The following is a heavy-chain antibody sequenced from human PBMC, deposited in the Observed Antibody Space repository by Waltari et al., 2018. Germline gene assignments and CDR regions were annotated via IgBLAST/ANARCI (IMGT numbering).Heavy chain of an antibody. D-gene: IGHD1-26*01. V-gene: IGHV3-30*01. CDR2: ISYDGSNK. CDR3: ARGMWESPGY. CDR1: GFTFSSSA. J-gene: IGHJ4*02. Sequence: QVQLVESGGGVVQPGRSLRLSCAASGFTFSSSAMHWVRQAPGKGLEWVAVISYDGSNKYYADSVKGRFTISRDNSKNTLYLQMNSLRAEDTAVYYCARGMWESPGYWGQGTLVTVSS.